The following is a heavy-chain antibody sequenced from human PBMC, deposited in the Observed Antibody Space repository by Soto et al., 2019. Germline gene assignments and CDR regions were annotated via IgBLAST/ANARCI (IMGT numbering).Heavy chain of an antibody. V-gene: IGHV3-48*02. J-gene: IGHJ4*02. Sequence: GGSLRLSCAASEFTFSTYSMNWVRQAPGKGLEWISYISSTGSNIYYADSVKGRFTISRDNARDSLYLQMNSLRDEDTAVYYCARDSCRNTSCAANYWGQGTLVTVSS. D-gene: IGHD2-2*01. CDR2: ISSTGSNI. CDR1: EFTFSTYS. CDR3: ARDSCRNTSCAANY.